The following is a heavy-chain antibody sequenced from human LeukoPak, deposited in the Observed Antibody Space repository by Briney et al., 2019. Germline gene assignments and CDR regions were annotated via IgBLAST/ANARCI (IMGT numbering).Heavy chain of an antibody. V-gene: IGHV4-59*01. D-gene: IGHD2-8*01. CDR1: GGSISNYY. CDR2: IYYSGST. J-gene: IGHJ4*02. Sequence: PSETLSLTCTVSGGSISNYYWSWIRQPPGKELEWIGSIYYSGSTNYNPSLKSRVIISVDTSKNQFSLKLNSVTAADTAVYYCARNVRGTHGLFDYWGQGTLVTVSS. CDR3: ARNVRGTHGLFDY.